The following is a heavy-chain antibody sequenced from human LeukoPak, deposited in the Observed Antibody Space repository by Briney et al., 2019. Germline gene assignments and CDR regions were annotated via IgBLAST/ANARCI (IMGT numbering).Heavy chain of an antibody. CDR3: ATNPPDCDAFDI. CDR2: INGGSSYI. D-gene: IGHD2-21*01. V-gene: IGHV3-21*01. J-gene: IGHJ3*02. Sequence: GGSLRLSCAASGFTFSSYWMSWVRQAPGKGLEWVSSINGGSSYIYYADSVRGRFTISRDNAKNSLYLQMNSLRAEDTAVYYCATNPPDCDAFDIWGQGTMVTVSS. CDR1: GFTFSSYW.